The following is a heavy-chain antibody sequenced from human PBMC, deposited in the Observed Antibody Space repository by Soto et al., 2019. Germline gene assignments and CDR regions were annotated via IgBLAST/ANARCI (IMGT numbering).Heavy chain of an antibody. CDR1: GYSYTSYA. J-gene: IGHJ4*02. Sequence: TSVKVSCKASGYSYTSYAMHWVRQAPGQRLEWMGWINAGNGNTKYSQKFQGRVTITRDTSASTAYMELSSLRSEDTAVYYFARDFTMVRGAPKNIDYWGQGTLVTVSS. V-gene: IGHV1-3*01. D-gene: IGHD3-10*01. CDR3: ARDFTMVRGAPKNIDY. CDR2: INAGNGNT.